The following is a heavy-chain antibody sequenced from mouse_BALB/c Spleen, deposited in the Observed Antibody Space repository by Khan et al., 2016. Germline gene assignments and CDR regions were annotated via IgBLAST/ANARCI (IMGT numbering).Heavy chain of an antibody. CDR1: GNTFTSYT. CDR3: ARSPGAGFDY. V-gene: IGHV1-4*01. CDR2: INPSSGYT. D-gene: IGHD4-1*01. J-gene: IGHJ2*01. Sequence: QVQLQQSGAELARPGASVKMSCKASGNTFTSYTMHWVKQRPGQGLEWIGYINPSSGYTNYNQKFKDKATLTADKSSSTAYMQLSSLTSEDSAAYYCARSPGAGFDYWGQGTTLTVSS.